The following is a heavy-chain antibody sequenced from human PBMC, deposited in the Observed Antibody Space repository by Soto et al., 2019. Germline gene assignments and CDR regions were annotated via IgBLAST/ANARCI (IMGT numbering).Heavy chain of an antibody. V-gene: IGHV4-31*03. CDR3: ARVVSSSGWYGYYYYYMDV. CDR1: GGSISSGGYY. CDR2: IYYSGST. D-gene: IGHD6-19*01. J-gene: IGHJ6*03. Sequence: PSETLSLTCTVSGGSISSGGYYWSWIRQHPGKGLEWIGYIYYSGSTYYNPSLKSRVTISVDTSKNQFSLKLSSVTAADTAVYYCARVVSSSGWYGYYYYYMDVWGKGTTVTVSS.